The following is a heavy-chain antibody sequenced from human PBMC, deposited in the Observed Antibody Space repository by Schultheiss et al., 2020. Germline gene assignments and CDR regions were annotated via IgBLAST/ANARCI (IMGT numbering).Heavy chain of an antibody. J-gene: IGHJ3*02. V-gene: IGHV3-23*01. Sequence: GGSLRLSCAASGFIFSNYAMSWVRQAPGKGPEWVSSIIGSGDTTYYAASVKGRFTVSRDNSKNTLYLQMNNLRGEDTAVYYCAKETKYSGSYYIFAFDIWGQGTKVTVSS. CDR1: GFIFSNYA. CDR2: IIGSGDTT. CDR3: AKETKYSGSYYIFAFDI. D-gene: IGHD1-26*01.